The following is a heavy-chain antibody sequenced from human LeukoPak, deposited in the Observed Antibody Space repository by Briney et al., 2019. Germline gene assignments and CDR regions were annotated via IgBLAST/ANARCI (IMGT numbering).Heavy chain of an antibody. J-gene: IGHJ2*01. V-gene: IGHV3-48*01. CDR3: ARDLGYCSSTSCYNPYWYFDL. D-gene: IGHD2-2*02. CDR1: GFTFSNYS. CDR2: ISSSSSTI. Sequence: GGSLRLSCAASGFTFSNYSTNWVRQAPGKGLEWVSYISSSSSTIYYADSVKGRFTISRDNAKNSLYLQMNSLRAEDTAVYYCARDLGYCSSTSCYNPYWYFDLWGRGTLVTVSS.